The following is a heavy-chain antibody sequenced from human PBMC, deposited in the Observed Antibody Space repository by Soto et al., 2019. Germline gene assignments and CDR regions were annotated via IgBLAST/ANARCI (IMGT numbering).Heavy chain of an antibody. J-gene: IGHJ4*02. V-gene: IGHV4-61*01. CDR2: IYYSGST. Sequence: QVQLQESGPGLVKPSETLSLTCTVSGGSVSSGSYYWSWIRQPPGKGLEWIGYIYYSGSTNYNPSLKRRVNISVDTSKNQFPLKLSSVTAADTAVYYCARIYCTNGVCYIDYWGQGTLVTVSS. CDR1: GGSVSSGSYY. CDR3: ARIYCTNGVCYIDY. D-gene: IGHD2-8*01.